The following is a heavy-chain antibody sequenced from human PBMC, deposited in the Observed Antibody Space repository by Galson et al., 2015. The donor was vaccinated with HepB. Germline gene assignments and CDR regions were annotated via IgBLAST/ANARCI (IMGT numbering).Heavy chain of an antibody. D-gene: IGHD1-26*01. V-gene: IGHV3-48*04. CDR3: AREEDSGYHYYGMDV. J-gene: IGHJ6*02. CDR1: GFTFSSYS. CDR2: ISSRSSTI. Sequence: SLRLSCAASGFTFSSYSMNWVRQAPGKGLEWVSYISSRSSTIYYGDSVKGRFTISRDNAKKSLYLKMNSLRAEDTAVYYCAREEDSGYHYYGMDVWGQGTTVTVSS.